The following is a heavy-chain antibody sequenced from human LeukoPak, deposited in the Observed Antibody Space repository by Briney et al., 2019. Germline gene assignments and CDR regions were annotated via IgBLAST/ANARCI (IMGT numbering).Heavy chain of an antibody. CDR1: GFTFDDYA. Sequence: PGRSLRLSCAASGFTFDDYAMHWVRQAPGKGLEWVAVISYDGSNKYYADSVKGRFTISRDNSKNTLYLQMNSLRAEDTAVYYCARSQGIAAANWFDPWGQGTLVTVSS. J-gene: IGHJ5*02. V-gene: IGHV3-30-3*01. D-gene: IGHD6-13*01. CDR3: ARSQGIAAANWFDP. CDR2: ISYDGSNK.